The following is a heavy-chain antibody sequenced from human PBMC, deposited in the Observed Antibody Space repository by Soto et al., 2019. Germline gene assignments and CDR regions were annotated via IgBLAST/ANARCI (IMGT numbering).Heavy chain of an antibody. CDR3: AREAYSSSSDAFDI. V-gene: IGHV3-7*03. Sequence: GGSLRLSCAASGFTFSSYWMSWVRQAPGKGLEWVANIKQDGSEKYYVDSVKGRFTISRDNAKNSLYLQMNSLRAEDKAVYYCAREAYSSSSDAFDIWGQGTMVTVSS. CDR1: GFTFSSYW. D-gene: IGHD6-6*01. CDR2: IKQDGSEK. J-gene: IGHJ3*02.